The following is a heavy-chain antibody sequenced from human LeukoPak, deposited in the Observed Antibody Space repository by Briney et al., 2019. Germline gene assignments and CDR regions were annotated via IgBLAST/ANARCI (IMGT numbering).Heavy chain of an antibody. D-gene: IGHD3-3*01. Sequence: LRLSCAASGFTFSSYAMSWVRQPPGKGLEWIGYIYYSGSTYYNPSLKSRVTISVDTSKNQFSLKLSSVTAADTAVYYCARDPHSYYDFWSGYQFDYWGQGTLVTVSS. V-gene: IGHV4-30-4*08. J-gene: IGHJ4*02. CDR3: ARDPHSYYDFWSGYQFDY. CDR2: IYYSGST. CDR1: GFTFSSYA.